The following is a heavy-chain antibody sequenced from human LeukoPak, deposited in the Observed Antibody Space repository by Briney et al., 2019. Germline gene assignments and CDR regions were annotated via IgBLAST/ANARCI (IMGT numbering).Heavy chain of an antibody. CDR1: GFTFSSYA. CDR2: ISSSGSTI. CDR3: ARARGAAGNLDY. Sequence: GGSLRLSCAASGFTFSSYAMNWVRQAPGKGLEWVSYISSSGSTIYYADSVKGRFTISRDNAKNSLYLQMNSLRAEDTAVYYCARARGAAGNLDYWGQGTLVTVSS. D-gene: IGHD6-13*01. J-gene: IGHJ4*02. V-gene: IGHV3-48*04.